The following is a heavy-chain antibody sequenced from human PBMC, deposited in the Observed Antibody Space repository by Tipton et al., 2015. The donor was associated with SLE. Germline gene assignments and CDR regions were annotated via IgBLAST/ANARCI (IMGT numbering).Heavy chain of an antibody. Sequence: LRLSCEASGFTFSDYYMTWIRQPPGKGLEWIGEINHSGSTNYNPSLKSRVTISVDTSKNQFSLKLSSVTAADTAVYYCARTPTTGFFDYWGQGTLVTVSS. V-gene: IGHV4-34*01. CDR3: ARTPTTGFFDY. CDR2: INHSGST. J-gene: IGHJ4*02. D-gene: IGHD3-9*01. CDR1: GFTFSDYY.